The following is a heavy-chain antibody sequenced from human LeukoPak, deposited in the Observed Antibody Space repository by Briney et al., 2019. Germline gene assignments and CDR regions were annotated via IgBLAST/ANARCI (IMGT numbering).Heavy chain of an antibody. Sequence: GGSLRLSCADSGFTFSSYAMYWVRQAPGKGLEWVAVISYDGSNKYYADSVKGRFTISRDNSKNTLYLQMNSLRAEDTAVYYCARERYYYDSSGYYGWFDPWGQGTLVTVSS. J-gene: IGHJ5*02. D-gene: IGHD3-22*01. CDR3: ARERYYYDSSGYYGWFDP. V-gene: IGHV3-30*04. CDR2: ISYDGSNK. CDR1: GFTFSSYA.